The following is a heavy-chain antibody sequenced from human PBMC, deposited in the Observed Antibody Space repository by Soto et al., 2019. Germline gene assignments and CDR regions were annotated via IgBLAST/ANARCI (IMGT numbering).Heavy chain of an antibody. Sequence: EVQLWESGGGLVQPGGSLRLSCAASGFIFNNYALTWVRQSPGKGLEWVSTSGGSGGTTYYADSVKGRFTIPRDSSKTTLSLQMNSLRVEDTATYYCARDWTGNTCPCLDVWGQGTTVSVSS. CDR2: SGGSGGTT. CDR1: GFIFNNYA. J-gene: IGHJ6*02. V-gene: IGHV3-23*01. D-gene: IGHD2-8*02. CDR3: ARDWTGNTCPCLDV.